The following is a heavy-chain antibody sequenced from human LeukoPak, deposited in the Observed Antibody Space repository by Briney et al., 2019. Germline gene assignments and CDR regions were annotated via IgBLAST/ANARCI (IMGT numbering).Heavy chain of an antibody. CDR2: INPNSGGT. Sequence: ASVKVSCKASGYTFTGYYMHWVRQAPGQGLEWMGWINPNSGGTNYAQKFQDRVTMTRDTSISTAYMELSRLRSDDTAVYYCARGSLEAASSDYWGQGTLVTVSS. CDR3: ARGSLEAASSDY. D-gene: IGHD6-13*01. CDR1: GYTFTGYY. V-gene: IGHV1-2*02. J-gene: IGHJ4*02.